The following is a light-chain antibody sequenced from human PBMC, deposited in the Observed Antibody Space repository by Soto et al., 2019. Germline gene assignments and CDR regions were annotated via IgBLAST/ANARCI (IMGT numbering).Light chain of an antibody. V-gene: IGKV1-5*03. CDR1: QTISSG. CDR3: QHYNGYSEA. CDR2: KAS. J-gene: IGKJ1*01. Sequence: DIQMTQSPSTLSGSVGDRATITCRASQTISSGLAWYQQKPGKAPKLLIYKASTLKSGVPSRFSGSGSGTEFTLTISSLQSDDFATYYCQHYNGYSEAFGQGTKVDIK.